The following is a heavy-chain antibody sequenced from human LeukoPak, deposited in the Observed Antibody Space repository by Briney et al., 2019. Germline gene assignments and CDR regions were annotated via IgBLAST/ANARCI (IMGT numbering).Heavy chain of an antibody. V-gene: IGHV1-2*02. D-gene: IGHD3-3*01. CDR1: GYTFTGYY. J-gene: IGHJ6*02. CDR2: INPNSGGT. Sequence: ASVKVSCKASGYTFTGYYMHWVRQAPGQGLERMGWINPNSGGTNYAQKFQGRVTMTRDTSISTAYMELSRLRSDDTAVYYCARDSYYDFWSGYYTGSALYGMDVWGQGTTVTVSS. CDR3: ARDSYYDFWSGYYTGSALYGMDV.